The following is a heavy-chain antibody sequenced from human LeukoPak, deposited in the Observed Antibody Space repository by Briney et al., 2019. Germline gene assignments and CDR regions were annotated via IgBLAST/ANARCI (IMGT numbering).Heavy chain of an antibody. CDR3: AREKAVAATENYYGMDV. D-gene: IGHD2-15*01. Sequence: ASVKVSCKVSGYTLTELSMHWVRQAPGKGLEWMGGFDPEDGETIYAQKFQGRVTMTRDTSTSTIYMELSSLRSEDTAVYYCAREKAVAATENYYGMDVWGQGTTVTVSS. V-gene: IGHV1-24*01. CDR1: GYTLTELS. J-gene: IGHJ6*02. CDR2: FDPEDGET.